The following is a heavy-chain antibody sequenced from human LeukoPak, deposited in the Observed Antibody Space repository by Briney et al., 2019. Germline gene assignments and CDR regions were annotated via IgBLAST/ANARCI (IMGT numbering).Heavy chain of an antibody. V-gene: IGHV1-69*13. J-gene: IGHJ4*02. Sequence: SVKVSCKASGGTFSSYAISWVRQAPGQGLEWMGGIIPIFGTANYAQKFQGRVTITADDSTNTAYMDLSSLRSDDTAVYYCARGSASNWPVDIWGQGTLVIVSS. CDR2: IIPIFGTA. CDR3: ARGSASNWPVDI. CDR1: GGTFSSYA. D-gene: IGHD6-13*01.